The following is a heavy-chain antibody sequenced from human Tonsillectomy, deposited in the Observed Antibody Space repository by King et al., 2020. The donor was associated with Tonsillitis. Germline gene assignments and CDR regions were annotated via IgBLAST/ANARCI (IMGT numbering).Heavy chain of an antibody. J-gene: IGHJ5*02. Sequence: TLKESGPTLVKPTQTLTLTCTFSGFSLSTSGVGVGWIRQPPGKALEWLALIYWNDDKRYSPSLKSRLTITKDTSKNQVDLTMTNMDPVDTATYYCAHRPRTYYDFWSGYPTWFDPWGQGTLVAVSS. CDR2: IYWNDDK. V-gene: IGHV2-5*01. CDR3: AHRPRTYYDFWSGYPTWFDP. CDR1: GFSLSTSGVG. D-gene: IGHD3-3*01.